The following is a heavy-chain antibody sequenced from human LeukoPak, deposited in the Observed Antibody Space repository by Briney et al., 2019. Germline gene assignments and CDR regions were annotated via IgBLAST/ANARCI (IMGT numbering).Heavy chain of an antibody. V-gene: IGHV3-23*01. CDR3: ARGLTIPDF. D-gene: IGHD2-21*01. Sequence: GGSLRLSCAASGFSFSDYGMNWVRQAPGKGLEWVSGTSASGGSTYYADSVKGRFTISRDNPKNTLYLQMNSLRAEDTATYYCARGLTIPDFWGQGTLVTVSS. CDR1: GFSFSDYG. CDR2: TSASGGST. J-gene: IGHJ4*02.